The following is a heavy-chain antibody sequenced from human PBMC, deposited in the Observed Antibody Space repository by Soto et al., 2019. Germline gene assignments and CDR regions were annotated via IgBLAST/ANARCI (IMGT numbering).Heavy chain of an antibody. CDR1: GFTFSSYA. V-gene: IGHV3-30-3*01. D-gene: IGHD1-26*01. CDR3: ARDASGTVYYYYGMAV. Sequence: QVQLVESGRGVVQPGRSLRLSCAASGFTFSSYAMHWVRQAPGKGLEWVALISYDGSNKYFADSVKGRFTISRDNSKNKLYLQMNSLRAEDTAIYYCARDASGTVYYYYGMAVWGQGTTVTVSS. CDR2: ISYDGSNK. J-gene: IGHJ6*02.